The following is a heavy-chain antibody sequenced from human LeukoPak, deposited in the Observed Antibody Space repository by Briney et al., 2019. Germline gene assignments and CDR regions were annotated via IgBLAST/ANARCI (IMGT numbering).Heavy chain of an antibody. J-gene: IGHJ3*02. D-gene: IGHD2-15*01. CDR1: GFTFSNYW. Sequence: GGSLRLSCAASGFTFSNYWMNWVRQAPGKGLEWVTNIKQDGSEKYYVDSVKGRFTISRDNAKNSLYLQMNSLRAEDTALYYCARGYSRAAFDIWGQGTVVAVSS. V-gene: IGHV3-7*01. CDR2: IKQDGSEK. CDR3: ARGYSRAAFDI.